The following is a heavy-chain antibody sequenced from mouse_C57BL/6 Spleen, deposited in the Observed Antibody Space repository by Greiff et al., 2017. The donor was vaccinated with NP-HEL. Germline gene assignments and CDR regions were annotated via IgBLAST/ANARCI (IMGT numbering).Heavy chain of an antibody. D-gene: IGHD1-1*01. CDR1: GYTFTDYY. Sequence: QVQLQQSGPELVKPGASVKISCKASGYTFTDYYINWVKQRPGQGLEWIGWIFPGSGSTYYNEKFKGKATLTVDKSSSTAYMLLSSLTSEDSAVYFCAHDYGSSYGGWYFDVWGTGTTVTVSS. J-gene: IGHJ1*03. CDR2: IFPGSGST. V-gene: IGHV1-75*01. CDR3: AHDYGSSYGGWYFDV.